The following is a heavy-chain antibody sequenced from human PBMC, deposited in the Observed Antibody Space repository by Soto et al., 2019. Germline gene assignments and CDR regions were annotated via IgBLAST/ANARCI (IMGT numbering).Heavy chain of an antibody. CDR3: AKDTYHYLRTVYYLFDS. Sequence: GWYRRISSAAAGFTFRSHGINWVRQAPGKGLEWVAVISHDGSKTNYADSVKGRFTISRDNSKDTVYLQMNSLRAEDTAVYYCAKDTYHYLRTVYYLFDSWRHAT. CDR1: GFTFRSHG. J-gene: IGHJ5*01. V-gene: IGHV3-30*18. D-gene: IGHD3-10*02. CDR2: ISHDGSKT.